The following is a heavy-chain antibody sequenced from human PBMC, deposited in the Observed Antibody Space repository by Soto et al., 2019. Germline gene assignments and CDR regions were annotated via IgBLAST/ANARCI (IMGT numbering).Heavy chain of an antibody. D-gene: IGHD3-10*01. Sequence: GESLKISCKGSGYSFTSYWIGWVRQMPGKGLEWMGIIYPGDSDTRYSPSFQGQVTISADKSISTAYLQWSSLKASDTAMYYCARHRITYYYGSGSYYTPPYYYYMDVWGKGTTVTVSS. V-gene: IGHV5-51*01. CDR1: GYSFTSYW. J-gene: IGHJ6*03. CDR3: ARHRITYYYGSGSYYTPPYYYYMDV. CDR2: IYPGDSDT.